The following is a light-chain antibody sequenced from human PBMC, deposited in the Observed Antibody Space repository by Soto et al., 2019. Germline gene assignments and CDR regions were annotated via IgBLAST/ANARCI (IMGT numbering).Light chain of an antibody. CDR3: QQRSTWPPGYT. CDR2: DTS. V-gene: IGKV3-11*01. J-gene: IGKJ2*01. CDR1: QSLSTY. Sequence: DNVLTQSPGTLSLSPGERATLSCRASQSLSTYVAWYQQKPGQAPRLLIYDTSKRATGVPTRFSGSGSGSDFPITISSLEPEDFAFYFYQQRSTWPPGYTFGQGTKLEIK.